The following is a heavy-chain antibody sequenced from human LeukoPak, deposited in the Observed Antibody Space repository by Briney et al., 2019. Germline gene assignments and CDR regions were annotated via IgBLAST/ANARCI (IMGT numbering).Heavy chain of an antibody. CDR3: AREELERRNYYYMDV. Sequence: GGSLRLSCAASGFTFSSYEMNWVRQAPGKGLEWVSYISSSGSTIYYADSVKGRFTISRDNAKNSLYLQMNSLRAEDTAVYYCAREELERRNYYYMDVWGKGTTVTVSS. V-gene: IGHV3-48*03. D-gene: IGHD1-1*01. J-gene: IGHJ6*03. CDR2: ISSSGSTI. CDR1: GFTFSSYE.